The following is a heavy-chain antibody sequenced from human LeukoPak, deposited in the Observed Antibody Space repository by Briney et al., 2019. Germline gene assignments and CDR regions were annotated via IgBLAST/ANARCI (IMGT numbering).Heavy chain of an antibody. Sequence: GGSLRLSCAASGFTFSSYWMSWVRQAPGKGLEWVANIKQDGSEKYYVDSVKGRFTISRDNAKNSLYLQMNSLRAEDTAVDYCARVTMVRGVNYDYWGQGTLVTVSS. V-gene: IGHV3-7*01. CDR2: IKQDGSEK. CDR1: GFTFSSYW. D-gene: IGHD3-10*01. CDR3: ARVTMVRGVNYDY. J-gene: IGHJ4*02.